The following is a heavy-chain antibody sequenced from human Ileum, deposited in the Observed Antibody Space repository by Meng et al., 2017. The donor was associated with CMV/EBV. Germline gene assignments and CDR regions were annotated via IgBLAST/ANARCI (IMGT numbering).Heavy chain of an antibody. CDR3: ACITMIVVVITDAFDI. D-gene: IGHD3-22*01. CDR2: ISGSGGST. CDR1: GFTFSSYG. V-gene: IGHV3-23*01. J-gene: IGHJ3*02. Sequence: GESLKISCAASGFTFSSYGMHWVRQAPGKGLEWVSAISGSGGSTYYADSVKGRFTISRDNSKNTLYLQMNSLRAEDTAVYYCACITMIVVVITDAFDIWGQGTMVTVSS.